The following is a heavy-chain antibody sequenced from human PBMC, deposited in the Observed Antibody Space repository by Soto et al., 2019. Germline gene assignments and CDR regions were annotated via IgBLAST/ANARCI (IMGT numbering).Heavy chain of an antibody. CDR3: ARDLYCSRTSSCGDY. Sequence: TSETLSLTCTVSGGSISSGGYYWSWIRQHPGKGLEWIGYIYYSGSTYYNPSLKSRVTISVDTSKNQFSLKLSSVTAEDTAVYYCARDLYCSRTSSCGDYWGQGTLVTVSS. CDR2: IYYSGST. V-gene: IGHV4-31*03. D-gene: IGHD2-2*01. CDR1: GGSISSGGYY. J-gene: IGHJ4*02.